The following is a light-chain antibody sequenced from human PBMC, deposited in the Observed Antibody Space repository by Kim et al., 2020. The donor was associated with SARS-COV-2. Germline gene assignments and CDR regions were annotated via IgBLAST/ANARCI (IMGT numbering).Light chain of an antibody. Sequence: ALGQTVRSTCQGDSLRSYSASWYQQKPGQAPVVVIYGKNNRPSGIPDRFSGSSSGNTASLSITGAQAEDEADYYCNSRDTSGNHLLFGGGTQLTVL. J-gene: IGLJ2*01. CDR1: SLRSYS. CDR2: GKN. V-gene: IGLV3-19*01. CDR3: NSRDTSGNHLL.